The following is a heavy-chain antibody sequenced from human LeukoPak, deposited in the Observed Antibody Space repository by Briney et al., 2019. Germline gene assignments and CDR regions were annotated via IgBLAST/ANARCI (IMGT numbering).Heavy chain of an antibody. CDR2: INHSGST. Sequence: SETLSLTCGVYGGSFSGYYWTWIRQPPGKGLEWIGEINHSGSTNYNPSLKSRVTISVDTSKNQFSLKLSSVTAADTAVYYCARAARWGFWSGYYRDWGQGTLVTVSS. D-gene: IGHD3-3*01. V-gene: IGHV4-34*01. CDR1: GGSFSGYY. J-gene: IGHJ4*02. CDR3: ARAARWGFWSGYYRD.